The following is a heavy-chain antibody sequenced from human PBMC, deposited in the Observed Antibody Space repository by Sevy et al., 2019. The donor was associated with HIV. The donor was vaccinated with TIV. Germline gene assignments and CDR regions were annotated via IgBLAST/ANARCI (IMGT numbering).Heavy chain of an antibody. CDR3: MRWKGAQSIFDY. CDR1: GFTFGDYS. J-gene: IGHJ4*02. V-gene: IGHV3-49*04. CDR2: VLTKAKGGAV. D-gene: IGHD1-1*01. Sequence: GGSLRLSCTASGFTFGDYSMNWVRQIPGKGLEWVAFVLTKAKGGAVNHAASVKGRFTVSRDDYKSIVYLQMSDLKTEDTGVYYCMRWKGAQSIFDYWGQGALVTVSS.